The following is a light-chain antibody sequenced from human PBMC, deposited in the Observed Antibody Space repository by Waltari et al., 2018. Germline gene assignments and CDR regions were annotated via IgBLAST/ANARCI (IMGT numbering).Light chain of an antibody. CDR3: MQALQTPYT. CDR1: QSLLHSNGYNY. J-gene: IGKJ2*01. CDR2: LGS. Sequence: QSLLHSNGYNYLDWYLQKPGQSPQLLIYLGSNRASGVPDRFSGSGAGTDVTLKISRVEAEDVGVYYCMQALQTPYTFGQGTKLEIK. V-gene: IGKV2-28*01.